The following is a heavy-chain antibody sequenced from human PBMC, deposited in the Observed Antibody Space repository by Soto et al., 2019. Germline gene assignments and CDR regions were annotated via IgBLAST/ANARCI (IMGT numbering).Heavy chain of an antibody. V-gene: IGHV3-30*18. Sequence: GGSLRLSCTASGFTFSSYGMHWVRQAPGKGLEWVAVISYDGSNKYYADSVKGRFTISRDNSKNTLYLQMNSLRAEDTAVYYCAKDTVVGATIPPWFDPWGQGTLVTVSS. D-gene: IGHD1-26*01. CDR1: GFTFSSYG. CDR2: ISYDGSNK. J-gene: IGHJ5*02. CDR3: AKDTVVGATIPPWFDP.